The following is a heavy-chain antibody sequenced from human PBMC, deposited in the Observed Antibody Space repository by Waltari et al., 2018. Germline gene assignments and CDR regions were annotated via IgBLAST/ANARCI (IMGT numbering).Heavy chain of an antibody. CDR2: IYPVDSAA. Sequence: EVQLGQSAADLKKPGEALKISCKASGYYLSNFCIGWVRQMPGQGLEWVGVIYPVDSAASSSPSFQGQVTISADKSINTAYLQWSSLKASDIGMYYCVRVGWEIVPYGTFDYWGQGTLVTVSS. V-gene: IGHV5-51*03. CDR1: GYYLSNFC. J-gene: IGHJ4*02. CDR3: VRVGWEIVPYGTFDY. D-gene: IGHD1-26*01.